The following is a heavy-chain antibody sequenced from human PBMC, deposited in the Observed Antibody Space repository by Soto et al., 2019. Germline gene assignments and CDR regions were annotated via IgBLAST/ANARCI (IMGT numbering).Heavy chain of an antibody. J-gene: IGHJ4*02. Sequence: LSLTCTVSGGSVSSGSYYWSWIRQPPGKGLEWIGYIYYSGSTNYNPSLKSRVTISVDTSKNQFSLKLSSVTAADTAVYYCARWSRWLDYWGQGTLVTVSS. CDR1: GGSVSSGSYY. CDR2: IYYSGST. V-gene: IGHV4-61*01. D-gene: IGHD4-17*01. CDR3: ARWSRWLDY.